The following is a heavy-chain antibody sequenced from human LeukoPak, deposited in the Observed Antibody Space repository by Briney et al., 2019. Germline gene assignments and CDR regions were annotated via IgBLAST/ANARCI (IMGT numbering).Heavy chain of an antibody. J-gene: IGHJ4*02. V-gene: IGHV1-2*06. D-gene: IGHD3-22*01. CDR1: GYTFTGYY. CDR3: ARDYDSSGYYFDY. CDR2: INPNSGGT. Sequence: GASVKVSCKASGYTFTGYYMHWVRQAPGQGLEWMGRINPNSGGTNYAQKFQGTVTMTRDTSISTAYMELSRLRSDDTAVYYCARDYDSSGYYFDYWGQGTLVTVSS.